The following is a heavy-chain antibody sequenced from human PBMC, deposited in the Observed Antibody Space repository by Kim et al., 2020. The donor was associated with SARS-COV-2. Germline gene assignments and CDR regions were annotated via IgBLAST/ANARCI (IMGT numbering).Heavy chain of an antibody. V-gene: IGHV3-53*01. CDR2: IYSGGST. CDR3: ARDLIRWVRGFYYYYGMDV. D-gene: IGHD3-10*01. Sequence: GGSLRLSCAASGFTVSSNYMSWVRQAPGKGLEWVSVIYSGGSTYYADSVKGRFTISRDNSKNTLYLQMNSLRAEDTAVYYCARDLIRWVRGFYYYYGMDVWGQGTTVTVSS. J-gene: IGHJ6*02. CDR1: GFTVSSNY.